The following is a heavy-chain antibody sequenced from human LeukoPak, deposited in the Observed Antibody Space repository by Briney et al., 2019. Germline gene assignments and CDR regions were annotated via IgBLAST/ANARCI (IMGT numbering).Heavy chain of an antibody. J-gene: IGHJ4*02. CDR2: ISSSSSYI. D-gene: IGHD2-8*01. Sequence: GGSLRLSCAASGFTFSSYSMNWVRQAPGKGLEWVSSISSSSSYIYYADSVKGRFTISRDNAKNSLYLQMNSLRAEDTAVYYCARGGTDILLEPPAIPFDYWGQGALVTVSS. CDR3: ARGGTDILLEPPAIPFDY. V-gene: IGHV3-21*01. CDR1: GFTFSSYS.